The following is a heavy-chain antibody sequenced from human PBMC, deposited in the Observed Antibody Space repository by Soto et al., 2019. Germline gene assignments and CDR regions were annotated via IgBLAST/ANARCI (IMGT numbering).Heavy chain of an antibody. V-gene: IGHV3-23*01. D-gene: IGHD3-22*01. CDR3: ANPTYHHDSSGPNDAFDI. J-gene: IGHJ3*02. CDR2: ISDSGGST. CDR1: GFTFSSYA. Sequence: EVQLLESGGGLVQPGGSLRLSCAASGFTFSSYAMSWVRQAPGKGLEWVSAISDSGGSTYYADSVKGRFTISRDNSKNTLYLQMNSLRAEDTAVYYCANPTYHHDSSGPNDAFDIWGQGTMVTVSS.